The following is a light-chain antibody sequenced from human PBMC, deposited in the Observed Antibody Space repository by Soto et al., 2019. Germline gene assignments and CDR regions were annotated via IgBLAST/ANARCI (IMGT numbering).Light chain of an antibody. J-gene: IGLJ1*01. CDR2: DVS. CDR3: SSYTSSSTLSTYV. Sequence: QSVLTQPASGSGSPGQSITISCTGTSSDVGGYNYVSWYQHHPGKAPKLMIYDVSNRPSGVSNRFSGSKSGNTASLIISGLQAEDEADYYCSSYTSSSTLSTYVFGTGTKLTVL. V-gene: IGLV2-14*03. CDR1: SSDVGGYNY.